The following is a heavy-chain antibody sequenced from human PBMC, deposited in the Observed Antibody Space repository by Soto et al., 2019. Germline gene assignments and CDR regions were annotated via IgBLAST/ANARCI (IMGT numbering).Heavy chain of an antibody. J-gene: IGHJ4*02. Sequence: QVQLVESGGGVVQPGRSLRLSCAASGFTFSSYGMHWVRQAPGKGLEWVAVISYDGSNKYYADSVKGRFTISRDNSKNTLYLQMNRLRAEDTAVYYCAKERVVVTATPDFDYWGQGTLVTVSS. CDR1: GFTFSSYG. CDR2: ISYDGSNK. V-gene: IGHV3-30*18. CDR3: AKERVVVTATPDFDY. D-gene: IGHD2-21*02.